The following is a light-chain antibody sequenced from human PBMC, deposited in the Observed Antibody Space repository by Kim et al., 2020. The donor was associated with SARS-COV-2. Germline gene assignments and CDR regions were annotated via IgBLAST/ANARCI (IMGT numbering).Light chain of an antibody. CDR1: QIVDSN. Sequence: EIIMTQSPGTLSVFPGERATLSCRASQIVDSNLAWYQQRPGQTPRLLIYGVSTRATGVSARFSGSGSGTEFTLTITNLQSEDVAIYYCQHYHNWLWTFGQGTKLEI. V-gene: IGKV3-15*01. J-gene: IGKJ1*01. CDR3: QHYHNWLWT. CDR2: GVS.